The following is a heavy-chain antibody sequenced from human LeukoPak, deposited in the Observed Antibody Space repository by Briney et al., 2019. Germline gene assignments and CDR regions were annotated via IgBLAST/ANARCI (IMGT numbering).Heavy chain of an antibody. J-gene: IGHJ4*02. CDR2: IKRDGSEK. Sequence: GGSLRLSCAASGFTFNNYWMSWVRQAPGNGLEWVANIKRDGSEKYYVGSVKGRFTISRDNAKNSLYLQMNSLRAEDTAVYFCGRGDRGPYWGQGTLVTVSS. CDR1: GFTFNNYW. CDR3: GRGDRGPY. D-gene: IGHD3-10*01. V-gene: IGHV3-7*01.